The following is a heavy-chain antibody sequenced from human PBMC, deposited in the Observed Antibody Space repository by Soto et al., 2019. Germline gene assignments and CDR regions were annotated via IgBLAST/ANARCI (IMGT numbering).Heavy chain of an antibody. CDR2: INHSGST. D-gene: IGHD5-12*01. CDR1: GGSFSGYY. Sequence: SETLSLTCAVYGGSFSGYYWSWIRQPPGKGLEWIGEINHSGSTNYNPSLKSRVTISVDTSKNQFSLKLSSVTAADTAVYYCAGQWLRFLFLSRGRPPPDIDYWGQGTLVTVSS. CDR3: AGQWLRFLFLSRGRPPPDIDY. J-gene: IGHJ4*02. V-gene: IGHV4-34*01.